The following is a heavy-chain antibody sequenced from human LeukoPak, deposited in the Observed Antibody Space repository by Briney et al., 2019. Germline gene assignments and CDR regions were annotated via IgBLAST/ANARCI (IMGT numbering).Heavy chain of an antibody. D-gene: IGHD4-17*01. V-gene: IGHV3-23*01. Sequence: PGGSLRLSCAASGFTFSRYAMSWVRQAPGKGLEWVSAISGSGGSTYYPDSVKGRFTISRDNSKNTLYLQMNSLRAEDTAGSYCAKVYRDYALNSGVFGYWGQGTLVTVSS. J-gene: IGHJ4*02. CDR1: GFTFSRYA. CDR3: AKVYRDYALNSGVFGY. CDR2: ISGSGGST.